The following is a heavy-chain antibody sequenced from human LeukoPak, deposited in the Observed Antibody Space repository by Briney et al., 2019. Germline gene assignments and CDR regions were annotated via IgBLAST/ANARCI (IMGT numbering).Heavy chain of an antibody. J-gene: IGHJ4*02. Sequence: PSETLSLTCAVYGGSSSGYYWSWIRQPPGKGLEWIGEINHSGSTNYNPSLKSRVTISVDTSKNQFSLKLSSVTAADTAVYYCARGLIVVVVAVYFDYWGQGTLVTVSS. CDR1: GGSSSGYY. CDR2: INHSGST. CDR3: ARGLIVVVVAVYFDY. V-gene: IGHV4-34*01. D-gene: IGHD2-15*01.